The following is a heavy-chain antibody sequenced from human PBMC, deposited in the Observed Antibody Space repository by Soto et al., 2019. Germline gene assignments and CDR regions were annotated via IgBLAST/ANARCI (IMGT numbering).Heavy chain of an antibody. V-gene: IGHV3-74*01. Sequence: EVQLVESGGGLVQPGGSLRLSCAASGFTFNNYWMHWVRQAPGKGLVWVSRINSDGSSTNYADSVKGRFTISRDNAKKXLYMQMNSLRAEDTAVYYCARVFHYYGSGNYPFDYWGQGTLVTVSS. J-gene: IGHJ4*02. CDR1: GFTFNNYW. D-gene: IGHD3-10*01. CDR3: ARVFHYYGSGNYPFDY. CDR2: INSDGSST.